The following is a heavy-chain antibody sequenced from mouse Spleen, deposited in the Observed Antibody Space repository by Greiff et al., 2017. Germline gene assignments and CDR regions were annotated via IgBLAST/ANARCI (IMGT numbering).Heavy chain of an antibody. CDR3: ARHRYYFDY. J-gene: IGHJ2*01. CDR1: GFTFSSYA. D-gene: IGHD2-14*01. Sequence: EVKLMESGGGLVKPGGSLKLSCAASGFTFSSYAMSWVRQTPEKRLEWVAAINSNGGSTYYPDTVKDRFTISRDNAKNTLYLQMSSLRSEDTALYYCARHRYYFDYWGQGTTLTVSS. CDR2: INSNGGST. V-gene: IGHV5-6-2*01.